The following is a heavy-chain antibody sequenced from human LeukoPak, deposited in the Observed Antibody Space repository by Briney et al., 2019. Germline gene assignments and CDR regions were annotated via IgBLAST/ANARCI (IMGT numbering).Heavy chain of an antibody. J-gene: IGHJ3*02. D-gene: IGHD6-13*01. V-gene: IGHV1-69*05. Sequence: ASVKVSCKASGGTFSSSAISWVRQAPGQGLEWMGGIIPIFDTANYAQKFQGRVAVTTDESTSTAYMELSSLRSEDTAVYFCARQGSSWSDAFDIWGQGTTVTVSS. CDR1: GGTFSSSA. CDR3: ARQGSSWSDAFDI. CDR2: IIPIFDTA.